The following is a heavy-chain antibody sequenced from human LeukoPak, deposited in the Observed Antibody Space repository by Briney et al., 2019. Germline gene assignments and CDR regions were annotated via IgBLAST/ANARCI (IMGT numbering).Heavy chain of an antibody. CDR2: IYYSGST. Sequence: SETLSLTCTASGGSISSYYWSWIRQPPGKGLEWIGYIYYSGSTNYNPSLRSRVTISVDTSKNQFSLKLSSVTAANTAVYYCARGGGYCSGGSCHIDYWSQGTLVTVSS. D-gene: IGHD2-15*01. CDR1: GGSISSYY. J-gene: IGHJ4*02. V-gene: IGHV4-59*01. CDR3: ARGGGYCSGGSCHIDY.